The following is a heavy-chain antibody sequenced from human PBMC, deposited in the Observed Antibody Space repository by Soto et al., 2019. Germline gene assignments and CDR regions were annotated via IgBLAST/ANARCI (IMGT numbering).Heavy chain of an antibody. CDR3: ATMAGTYPY. CDR1: GFAFSRFP. V-gene: IGHV3-74*01. D-gene: IGHD1-26*01. CDR2: IDPDGSGT. Sequence: GGSLRLSCAASGFAFSRFPMHWVRQAPGKGLVWVSRIDPDGSGTTYADSVKGRFTISRDNAKNIVYLQMSSLRAEDTALYYCATMAGTYPYWGQGTLVTVSS. J-gene: IGHJ4*02.